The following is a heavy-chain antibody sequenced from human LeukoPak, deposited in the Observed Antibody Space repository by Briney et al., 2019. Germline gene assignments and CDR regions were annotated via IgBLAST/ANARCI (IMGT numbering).Heavy chain of an antibody. D-gene: IGHD2-2*01. CDR1: GFTCSSYW. CDR3: ARDDCSSISCYHNWFDP. V-gene: IGHV3-7*01. CDR2: IKQDGSEK. Sequence: GGSLRLSCAASGFTCSSYWMSWVRQAPGKGLEWVANIKQDGSEKYYVDSVKGRFTISRDNAKNSLYLQMNSLRAEDTAVYYCARDDCSSISCYHNWFDPWGQGTLVTVSS. J-gene: IGHJ5*02.